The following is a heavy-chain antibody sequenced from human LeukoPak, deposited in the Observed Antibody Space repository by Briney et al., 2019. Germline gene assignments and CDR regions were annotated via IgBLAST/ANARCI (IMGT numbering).Heavy chain of an antibody. V-gene: IGHV3-74*01. D-gene: IGHD6-13*01. CDR3: ARYISGAGDY. CDR1: GFTFSSYW. CDR2: INSDGSTT. Sequence: GGSLRLSCAASGFTFSSYWMYWVRQAPGKGLVWVSRINSDGSTTSYADSVKGRFTISRDNAKNKLYLQMNSLRAEDTAVYYCARYISGAGDYWGQGTLVTVSS. J-gene: IGHJ4*02.